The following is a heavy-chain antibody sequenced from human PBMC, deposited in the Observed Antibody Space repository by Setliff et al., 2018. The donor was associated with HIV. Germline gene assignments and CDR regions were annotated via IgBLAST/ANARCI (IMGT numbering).Heavy chain of an antibody. CDR3: ARGPVGGTVDY. CDR2: INPNTGAT. V-gene: IGHV1-2*02. D-gene: IGHD1-26*01. J-gene: IGHJ4*02. CDR1: GYTFTDYY. Sequence: GASVKVSCKASGYTFTDYYMHWVRQAPGQGLEWMGWINPNTGATNYAQTFQGRVTVTRGTSIRTAYMDLSSLRSDDTALYYCARGPVGGTVDYWGQGTQVTVSS.